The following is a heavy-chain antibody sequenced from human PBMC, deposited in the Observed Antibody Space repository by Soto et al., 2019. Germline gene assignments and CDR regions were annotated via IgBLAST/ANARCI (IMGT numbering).Heavy chain of an antibody. J-gene: IGHJ4*02. CDR1: GESVSSNSAT. V-gene: IGHV6-1*01. CDR2: TYYRSKWFN. D-gene: IGHD2-15*01. Sequence: SQTLSLTCAISGESVSSNSATWVWIRQSPSRGLEWLGRTYYRSKWFNDYAVSVRSRITINPDTSKNQFSLQLNSVTPEDTAVYYCARDRGGTYLDFWGQGTLVTVSS. CDR3: ARDRGGTYLDF.